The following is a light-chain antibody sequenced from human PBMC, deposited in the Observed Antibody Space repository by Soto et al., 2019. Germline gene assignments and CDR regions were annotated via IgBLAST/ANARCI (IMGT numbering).Light chain of an antibody. CDR3: SSYTTSNTRQIV. CDR1: SSDVGGYNY. V-gene: IGLV2-14*03. J-gene: IGLJ1*01. CDR2: DVS. Sequence: QSVLTQPASVSGSPGQSITISCTGTSSDVGGYNYVSWYQHHPGKAPKLLIYDVSNRPSGISNRFSGSKSDNTASLTISGLQPEDEVDYYCSSYTTSNTRQIVFGTGTKVTV.